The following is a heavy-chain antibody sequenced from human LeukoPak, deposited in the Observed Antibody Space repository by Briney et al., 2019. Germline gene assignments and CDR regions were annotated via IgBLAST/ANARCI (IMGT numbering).Heavy chain of an antibody. J-gene: IGHJ6*02. CDR1: GGTFSSYA. Sequence: VKVSCKASGGTFSSYAISWVRQAPGQGLEWMGGIIPIFGTANYAQKFQGRVTITADESTSTAYMELSSLRSEDTAVYYCAREGWVNYDILTGYPPLYYYYGMDVWGQGTTVTVSS. CDR2: IIPIFGTA. V-gene: IGHV1-69*13. CDR3: AREGWVNYDILTGYPPLYYYYGMDV. D-gene: IGHD3-9*01.